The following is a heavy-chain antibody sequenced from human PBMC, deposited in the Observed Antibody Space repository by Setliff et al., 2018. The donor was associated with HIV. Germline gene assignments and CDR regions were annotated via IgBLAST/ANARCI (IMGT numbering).Heavy chain of an antibody. CDR1: GYTFTNYA. D-gene: IGHD2-15*01. CDR2: INAGNGNT. CDR3: ARDLQYRYCSGDGCDSLDGDV. J-gene: IGHJ6*02. V-gene: IGHV1-3*01. Sequence: ASVKVSCKASGYTFTNYAMHWVRQAPGQRLEWMGWINAGNGNTKYSQKIQGRVTITRDTSASTAYMELSSLRSEDTAVYYCARDLQYRYCSGDGCDSLDGDVWGQGTAVTVSS.